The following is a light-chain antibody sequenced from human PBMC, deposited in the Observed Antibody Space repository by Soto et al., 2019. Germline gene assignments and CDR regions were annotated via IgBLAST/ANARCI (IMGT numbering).Light chain of an antibody. J-gene: IGLJ2*01. CDR1: SSDVGSYNL. Sequence: QSVLTQPASVSGSPGQSITISCTGTSSDVGSYNLVSWYQQHPGKAPKLMIYEGSKRPSGVSNRFSGSKSGNTASLTISGLQAEDEADYYCCSYAGISTWEVFGGGTKLTVL. CDR3: CSYAGISTWEV. V-gene: IGLV2-23*01. CDR2: EGS.